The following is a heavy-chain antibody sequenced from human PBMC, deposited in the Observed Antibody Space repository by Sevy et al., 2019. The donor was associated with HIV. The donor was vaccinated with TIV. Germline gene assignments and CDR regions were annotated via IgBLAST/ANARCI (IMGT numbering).Heavy chain of an antibody. V-gene: IGHV3-23*01. J-gene: IGHJ3*01. D-gene: IGHD3-22*01. CDR2: ISGPGLSP. Sequence: GGSLRLSCAASGFTINTHAMTWVRQAPGKGLEWVSVISGPGLSPYYADSVKGRFTISRDNSKNTLYLQMNSLRADDTATYYCAKALNPALESMIEVVLRTLKGFDVWGQGTMVTVSS. CDR1: GFTINTHA. CDR3: AKALNPALESMIEVVLRTLKGFDV.